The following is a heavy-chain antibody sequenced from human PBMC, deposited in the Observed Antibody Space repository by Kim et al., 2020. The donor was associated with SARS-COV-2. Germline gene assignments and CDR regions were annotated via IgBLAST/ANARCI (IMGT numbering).Heavy chain of an antibody. J-gene: IGHJ5*02. CDR3: ARAGLNLQQLARA. CDR1: GFTFSSYW. V-gene: IGHV3-7*02. CDR2: IKQDGSEK. Sequence: GGSLRLSCAASGFTFSSYWMSWVRQAPGKGLEWVANIKQDGSEKSYVDSVKGRCTISRDNAKNSLYLQMNSLRAEPTAVYARARAGLNLQQLARAWGQEPLVTSS. D-gene: IGHD4-4*01.